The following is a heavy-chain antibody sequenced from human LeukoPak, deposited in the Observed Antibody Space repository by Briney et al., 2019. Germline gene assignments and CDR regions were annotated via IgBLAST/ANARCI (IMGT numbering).Heavy chain of an antibody. J-gene: IGHJ3*02. CDR3: ARDRPKDDAFDI. Sequence: ASVKVSCKASGYTFTNYGISWVRQAPGQGLEWMGWTSAYNDNTNYVQRFQGRVIMTTDTSTSTAYMELRSLRSDDTAVYYCARDRPKDDAFDIWGQGTMVTVSS. CDR2: TSAYNDNT. V-gene: IGHV1-18*01. CDR1: GYTFTNYG.